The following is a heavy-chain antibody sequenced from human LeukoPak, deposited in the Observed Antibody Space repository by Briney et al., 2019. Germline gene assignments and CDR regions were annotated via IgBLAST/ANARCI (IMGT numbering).Heavy chain of an antibody. CDR2: IKHDGSDK. D-gene: IGHD5-18*01. V-gene: IGHV3-7*05. CDR3: SRDDRYSSWN. CDR1: GFSFSTYW. J-gene: IGHJ4*02. Sequence: GGSLRLSCAASGFSFSTYWMSWVRQAPGKGLEWVANIKHDGSDKYYVDSVKGRFTISRDNAKNSLFLQMNSLRAEDTAVYYCSRDDRYSSWNWGQGTLVTVSS.